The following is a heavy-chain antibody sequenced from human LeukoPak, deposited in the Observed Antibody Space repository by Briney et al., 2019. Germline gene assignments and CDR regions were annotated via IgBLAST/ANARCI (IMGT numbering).Heavy chain of an antibody. J-gene: IGHJ5*02. CDR2: ISGDTFYI. D-gene: IGHD3-10*01. CDR1: GFTFSIYT. Sequence: GGSLRLSCAASGFTFSIYTMNWVRQAPGKGLEWVSSISGDTFYIYYADSVKGRFTISRDNSKNTLYLQMNSLRAEDTAVYYCAREGEQTVLLWFGASWGQGTLVTVSS. CDR3: AREGEQTVLLWFGAS. V-gene: IGHV3-21*01.